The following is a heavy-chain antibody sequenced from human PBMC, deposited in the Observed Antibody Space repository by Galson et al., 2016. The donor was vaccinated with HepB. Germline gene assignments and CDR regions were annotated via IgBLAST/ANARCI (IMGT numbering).Heavy chain of an antibody. CDR3: ARDRRGRGWYIDY. V-gene: IGHV3-7*01. CDR2: INQGGSEK. CDR1: GFNFSMYW. Sequence: SLRLSCADSGFNFSMYWMSWVRQAPGTGLEWVANINQGGSEKYDVESVRGRFTTSRDNAKNSLFLQMNSLRAEDTAVYYCARDRRGRGWYIDYWGQGTLVTVSS. J-gene: IGHJ4*02. D-gene: IGHD6-19*01.